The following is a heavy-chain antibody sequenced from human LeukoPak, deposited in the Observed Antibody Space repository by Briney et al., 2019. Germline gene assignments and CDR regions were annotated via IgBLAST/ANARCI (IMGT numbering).Heavy chain of an antibody. CDR2: IYTSGST. D-gene: IGHD4/OR15-4a*01. J-gene: IGHJ3*02. Sequence: SETLSLTCTVSGGSISSYYWSWIRQPPGKGLEWIGYIYTSGSTNYNPSLKSRVTISVDTSKNQFSLKLSSVTAADTAVYYCASAPRMGASLAFDIWGQGTMVTVSS. V-gene: IGHV4-4*09. CDR3: ASAPRMGASLAFDI. CDR1: GGSISSYY.